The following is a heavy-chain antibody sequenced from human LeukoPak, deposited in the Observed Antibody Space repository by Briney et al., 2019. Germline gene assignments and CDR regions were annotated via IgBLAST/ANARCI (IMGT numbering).Heavy chain of an antibody. D-gene: IGHD2-2*01. CDR3: AREASSTSLFDY. CDR2: IYYSGST. V-gene: IGHV4-39*02. Sequence: SETLSLTCTVPGGSISSSSYYWGWIRQPPGKGLEWIGNIYYSGSTYYNPSLKSRVTISVDTSKNQFSLKPSSVTAADTAVYYCAREASSTSLFDYWGQGTLVSVSS. CDR1: GGSISSSSYY. J-gene: IGHJ4*02.